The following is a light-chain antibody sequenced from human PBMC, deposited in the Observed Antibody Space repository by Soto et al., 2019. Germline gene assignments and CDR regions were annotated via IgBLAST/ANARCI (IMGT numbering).Light chain of an antibody. CDR1: QSLLHSNGYNY. CDR2: EVS. V-gene: IGKV2-29*01. CDR3: MQSTLLPPP. J-gene: IGKJ5*01. Sequence: DIVMTQYPVTLHVTPGDPASISFRSSQSLLHSNGYNYLDWYLQKPGQSPQLLIYEVSTRVSGVPDRFSGSGSGTDFTLEISRVETDDVGIYYWMQSTLLPPPFCQGARLAVK.